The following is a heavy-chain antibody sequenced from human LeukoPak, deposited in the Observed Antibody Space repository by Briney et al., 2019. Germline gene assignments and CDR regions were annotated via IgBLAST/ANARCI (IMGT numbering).Heavy chain of an antibody. J-gene: IGHJ1*01. CDR2: FYSPGST. Sequence: GWSLTLSCTASGFPISSYGMHWLRQAPVGGLEWVPAFYSPGSTYYADSVHGRFTISTDPSLNPLFLQMNSLTVEATAVSYLARARESCIGSNCYEYFHHWGQGTPLTVSS. V-gene: IGHV3-53*01. CDR1: GFPISSYG. CDR3: ARARESCIGSNCYEYFHH. D-gene: IGHD2-15*01.